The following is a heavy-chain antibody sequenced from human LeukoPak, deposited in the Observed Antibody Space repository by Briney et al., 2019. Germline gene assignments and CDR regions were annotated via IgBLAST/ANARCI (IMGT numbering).Heavy chain of an antibody. V-gene: IGHV4-39*07. D-gene: IGHD3-10*01. CDR3: ARYGSESYYNVLGTGWFDP. CDR2: IYYGGST. J-gene: IGHJ5*02. Sequence: SETLSLTCTVSGGSISSSSYYWGWIRQPPGKGLEWIGSIYYGGSTYYNPSLKSRVTISVDTSKNQFSLKLSSVTAADTAVYYCARYGSESYYNVLGTGWFDPWGQGTLVTVSS. CDR1: GGSISSSSYY.